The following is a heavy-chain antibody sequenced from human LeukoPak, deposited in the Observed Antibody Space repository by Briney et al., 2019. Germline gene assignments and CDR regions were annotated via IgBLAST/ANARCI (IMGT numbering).Heavy chain of an antibody. CDR3: ARDHYGDYGAFDI. J-gene: IGHJ3*02. CDR2: FYHGGST. V-gene: IGHV4-38-2*02. CDR1: GYSISTGYY. Sequence: PSETLSLTCTVSGYSISTGYYWDWIRQPPGKGLEWIGIFYHGGSTYYNPSLKSRVTISVDTSKNQFSLNLTSVTAADTAVYYCARDHYGDYGAFDIWGQGTMVTVSS. D-gene: IGHD4-17*01.